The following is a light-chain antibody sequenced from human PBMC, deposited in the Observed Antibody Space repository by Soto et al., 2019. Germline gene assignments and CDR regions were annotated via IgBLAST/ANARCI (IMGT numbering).Light chain of an antibody. Sequence: QSVLTQPPSVSGAPRQKVTISCSGSNSNIGNNAVNWYQQFAGKAPKLVMYYDDLLPLGVSDRFSGSKSGTSASLAISGLQSEDEATYYCEAWDDSLDGPVFGGGTKLSVL. CDR3: EAWDDSLDGPV. CDR2: YDD. CDR1: NSNIGNNA. J-gene: IGLJ3*02. V-gene: IGLV1-36*01.